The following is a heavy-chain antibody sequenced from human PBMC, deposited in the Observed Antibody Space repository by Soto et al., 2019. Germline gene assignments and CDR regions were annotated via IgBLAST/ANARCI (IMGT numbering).Heavy chain of an antibody. D-gene: IGHD3-16*01. CDR2: MNAKSGDT. Sequence: VKVSCKASGYTPIDLDINWLRQASGQGPEWMGWMNAKSGDTFFPQRFQGKFNMTWDTSLSTAYMEVGSLTSDDTAIYYCERRNPFNYAGFDVWGQGTTVTVSS. J-gene: IGHJ6*02. V-gene: IGHV1-8*01. CDR3: ERRNPFNYAGFDV. CDR1: GYTPIDLD.